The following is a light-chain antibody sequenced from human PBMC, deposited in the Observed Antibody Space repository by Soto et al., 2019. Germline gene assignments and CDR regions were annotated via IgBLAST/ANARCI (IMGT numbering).Light chain of an antibody. V-gene: IGKV1-5*03. CDR1: QSVSGW. J-gene: IGKJ1*01. CDR3: QQYNSYWT. Sequence: IQMTQSPSTLSASVGDRVTITCRASQSVSGWLAWYQQKPGEAPKLLIYKASSLESGVPSRFSGIGSGTEFTLTISSLQPDDFATYYCQQYNSYWTFGQGTKVDNK. CDR2: KAS.